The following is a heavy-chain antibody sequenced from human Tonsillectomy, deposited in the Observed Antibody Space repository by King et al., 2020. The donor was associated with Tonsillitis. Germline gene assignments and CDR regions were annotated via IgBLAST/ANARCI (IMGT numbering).Heavy chain of an antibody. CDR3: ARDQDRSTSNDALDV. D-gene: IGHD1-26*01. J-gene: IGHJ3*01. V-gene: IGHV3-30*04. CDR2: ISYHGSDR. CDR1: NYPFNNFA. Sequence: VQLVESGGGVVQPGRSLRLSCVGSNYPFNNFAMHWVRQAPGKGLEWVAVISYHGSDRFYADSVKGRFTISRDNSRNTLYLQMNSLRTDDTALYYCARDQDRSTSNDALDVWGHGTMVTVSS.